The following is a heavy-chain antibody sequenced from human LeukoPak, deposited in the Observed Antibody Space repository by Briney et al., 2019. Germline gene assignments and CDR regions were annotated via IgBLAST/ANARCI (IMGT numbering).Heavy chain of an antibody. V-gene: IGHV3-7*01. CDR3: ARAAATHYDSSGYYPDAFDI. Sequence: GGSLRLSCAASGFTFSSYWMSWVRRAPGKGLEWVANIRQDESEKYYVDSVKGRFTISRDNAKNSLYLQMNSLRAEDTAVYYCARAAATHYDSSGYYPDAFDIWGQGTVVTVSS. CDR2: IRQDESEK. D-gene: IGHD3-22*01. J-gene: IGHJ3*02. CDR1: GFTFSSYW.